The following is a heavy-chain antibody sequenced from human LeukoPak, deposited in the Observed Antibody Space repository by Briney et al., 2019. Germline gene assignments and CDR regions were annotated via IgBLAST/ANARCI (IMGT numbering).Heavy chain of an antibody. J-gene: IGHJ5*02. V-gene: IGHV1-46*01. CDR3: ARDLSYGADGDWFDP. CDR1: GYTFTSYY. D-gene: IGHD4-17*01. CDR2: INPSGGST. Sequence: ASVKVSCKASGYTFTSYYMHWVRQAPGQGLEWMGIINPSGGSTSYAQKFQGRVTMTRDSSISTAYMELSRLRSDDTAVYYCARDLSYGADGDWFDPWGQGTLVTVSS.